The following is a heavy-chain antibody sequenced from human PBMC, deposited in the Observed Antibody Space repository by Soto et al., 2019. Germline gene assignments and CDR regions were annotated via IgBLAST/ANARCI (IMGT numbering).Heavy chain of an antibody. CDR3: ARDERGTCTGTNCYYFDY. D-gene: IGHD2-2*01. J-gene: IGHJ4*02. Sequence: QVQLVQSGTEVKEPGASVKVSCKASGYTFTRYGISWVRQAPGQGLEWMAWTSANNDNTNYAEKVQGRVTLTTDTSTGTAYMELRSLRSDDTVVYYCARDERGTCTGTNCYYFDYWGQGTLVTVSS. CDR2: TSANNDNT. CDR1: GYTFTRYG. V-gene: IGHV1-18*04.